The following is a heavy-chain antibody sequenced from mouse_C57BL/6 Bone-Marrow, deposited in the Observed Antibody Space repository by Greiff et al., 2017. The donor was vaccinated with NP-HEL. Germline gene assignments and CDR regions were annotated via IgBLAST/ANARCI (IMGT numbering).Heavy chain of an antibody. CDR3: ARDEVY. CDR1: GFTFSSYA. V-gene: IGHV5-4*01. CDR2: ISDGGSYT. Sequence: EEKLVESGGGLVKPGGSLKLSCAASGFTFSSYAMSWVRQTPEKRLEWVATISDGGSYTYYPDNVKGRFTISRDNAKNNLYLQMSHLKSEDTAMYYCARDEVYWGQGTLVTVSA. J-gene: IGHJ3*01.